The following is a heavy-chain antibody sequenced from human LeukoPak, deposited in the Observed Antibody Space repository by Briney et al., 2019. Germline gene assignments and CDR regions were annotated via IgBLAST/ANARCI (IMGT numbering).Heavy chain of an antibody. CDR1: GGSISSGSYY. CDR2: ICTSGST. J-gene: IGHJ6*03. Sequence: SQTLSLTCTVSGGSISSGSYYWSWIRQPAGKGLEWIGRICTSGSTNYNPSLKSRVTISVDTSKNQFSLKLSSVTAADTAVYYCARRGYSSSWNYYYMDVWGKGTTVPVSS. D-gene: IGHD6-13*01. V-gene: IGHV4-61*02. CDR3: ARRGYSSSWNYYYMDV.